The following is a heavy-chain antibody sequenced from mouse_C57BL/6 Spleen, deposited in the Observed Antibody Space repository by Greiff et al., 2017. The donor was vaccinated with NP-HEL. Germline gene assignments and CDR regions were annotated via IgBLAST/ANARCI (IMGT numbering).Heavy chain of an antibody. Sequence: QVQLQQPGAELVKPGASVKMSCKASGYTFTSYWITWVKQRPGQGLEWIGDIYPGSGSTHYNEKFKSKATLTVDTSSSTAYMQRSSLTSEGSAVYYCARSGYDYDAYYAMDYWGQGTSVTVSS. CDR2: IYPGSGST. CDR1: GYTFTSYW. D-gene: IGHD2-4*01. J-gene: IGHJ4*01. V-gene: IGHV1-55*01. CDR3: ARSGYDYDAYYAMDY.